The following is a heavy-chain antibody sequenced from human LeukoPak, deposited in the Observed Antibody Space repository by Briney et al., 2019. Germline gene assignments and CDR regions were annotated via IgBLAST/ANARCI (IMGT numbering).Heavy chain of an antibody. CDR2: ASADNGYS. CDR1: GYTFSSFG. CDR3: ARVMYGDRRGVDY. Sequence: GASGKVSCKASGYTFSSFGFSWVRQARGQGLEWIGWASADNGYSNSAPKFQGRITMTRDKATNTAYMELRSLTSDDTAIYYCARVMYGDRRGVDYWGQGTLVTVSS. J-gene: IGHJ4*02. V-gene: IGHV1-18*01. D-gene: IGHD4-17*01.